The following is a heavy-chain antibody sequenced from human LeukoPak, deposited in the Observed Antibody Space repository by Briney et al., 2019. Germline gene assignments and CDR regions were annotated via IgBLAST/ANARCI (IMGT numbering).Heavy chain of an antibody. J-gene: IGHJ4*02. CDR3: ARQRGGYFDY. CDR2: IYYSGST. Sequence: SQTLSLTCTVSGGSISSGGYYWSWIRQHPGKGLERIGYIYYSGSTYYNPSLKSRVTISVDTSKNQFSLKLSSVTAADTAVYYCARQRGGYFDYWGQGTLVTVSS. D-gene: IGHD6-25*01. V-gene: IGHV4-31*03. CDR1: GGSISSGGYY.